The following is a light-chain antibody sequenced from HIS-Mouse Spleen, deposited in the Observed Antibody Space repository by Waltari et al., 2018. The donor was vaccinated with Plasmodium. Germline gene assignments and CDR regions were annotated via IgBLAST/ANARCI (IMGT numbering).Light chain of an antibody. V-gene: IGLV3-10*01. CDR3: YSTDSSGNHRV. Sequence: SYELTQPPSVSVSPGQTARITCSGDALPKKYAYWYQQKSGQAPVLVNYEDSKRPSGIPDRFAGSSSGTMATLTISGAQVVDEADYYCYSTDSSGNHRVFGGGTKLTVL. CDR2: EDS. CDR1: ALPKKY. J-gene: IGLJ3*02.